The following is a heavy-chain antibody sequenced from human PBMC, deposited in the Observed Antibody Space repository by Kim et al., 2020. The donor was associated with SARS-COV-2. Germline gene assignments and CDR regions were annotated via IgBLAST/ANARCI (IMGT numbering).Heavy chain of an antibody. J-gene: IGHJ4*02. CDR1: GGSISSGGYY. CDR3: ARGGHQLLFND. CDR2: IYYSGST. D-gene: IGHD2-2*01. Sequence: SETLSLTCTVSGGSISSGGYYWSWIRQHPGKGLEWIGYIYYSGSTYYNPSLKSRVTISVDTSKNQFSLKLSSVTAADTAVYYCARGGHQLLFNDWGQGTLVTVSS. V-gene: IGHV4-31*03.